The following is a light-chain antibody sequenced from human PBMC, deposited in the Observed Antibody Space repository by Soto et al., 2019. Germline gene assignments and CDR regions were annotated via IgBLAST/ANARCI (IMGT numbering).Light chain of an antibody. Sequence: EVVLTQSPVTLSLSPCEIATLSCSSSQSVSNNYLAWYQQEPGQAPRLLIHGASNRATGIPDRFSGSGSGTDFTLTITRLEPEDFAVYYCQQYGGSPRTFGQGTKVDI. CDR1: QSVSNNY. CDR2: GAS. CDR3: QQYGGSPRT. J-gene: IGKJ1*01. V-gene: IGKV3-20*01.